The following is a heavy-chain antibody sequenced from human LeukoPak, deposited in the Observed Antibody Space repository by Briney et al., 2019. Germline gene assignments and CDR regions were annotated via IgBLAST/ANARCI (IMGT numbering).Heavy chain of an antibody. CDR3: ARTTFWSGRSPDYHHCYMDV. CDR1: GGSISSYY. CDR2: IYTSGST. Sequence: PSETLSLTCTVSGGSISSYYWSWIRQPAGKGLEWIGRIYTSGSTNYNPSLKSRVTMSVDTSKNQFSLKVSFVSAADTAVYYCARTTFWSGRSPDYHHCYMDVWGKGTTVTVSS. D-gene: IGHD3-3*01. V-gene: IGHV4-4*07. J-gene: IGHJ6*03.